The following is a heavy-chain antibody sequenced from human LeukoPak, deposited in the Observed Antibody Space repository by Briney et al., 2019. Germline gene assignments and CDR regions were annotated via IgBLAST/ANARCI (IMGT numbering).Heavy chain of an antibody. J-gene: IGHJ4*02. CDR1: GLTVSSNY. D-gene: IGHD4-17*01. CDR2: IYSGGTT. V-gene: IGHV3-66*01. Sequence: GGSLRLSCVVSGLTVSSNYMSWVRQASGKGLEWVSVIYSGGTTNYADSVKGRFIVYRDNSKNTLYLQMNSLRAEDTAVYYCASKVTTGYWGQGTLVTVSS. CDR3: ASKVTTGY.